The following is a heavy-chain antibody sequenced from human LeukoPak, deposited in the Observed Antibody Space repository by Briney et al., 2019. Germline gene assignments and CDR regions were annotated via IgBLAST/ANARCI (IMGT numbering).Heavy chain of an antibody. J-gene: IGHJ4*02. Sequence: PSETLSLTCTVSGGSIGTSAYYWNWIRQHPGKGLEWIGFISDSGSTLYNPSLKSRVTISSDTSKNQFSLKLSSVTAADTAVYYCARGLSRDIVVVPAANNFDYWGQGTLVTVSS. V-gene: IGHV4-31*03. CDR3: ARGLSRDIVVVPAANNFDY. D-gene: IGHD2-2*01. CDR1: GGSIGTSAYY. CDR2: ISDSGST.